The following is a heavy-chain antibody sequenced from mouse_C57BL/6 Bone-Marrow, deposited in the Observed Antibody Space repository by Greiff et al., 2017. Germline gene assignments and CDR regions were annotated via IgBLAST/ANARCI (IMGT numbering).Heavy chain of an antibody. J-gene: IGHJ2*01. D-gene: IGHD2-5*01. CDR3: ARFYYSNSREFYFDY. CDR1: GFSLTSYG. V-gene: IGHV2-2*01. CDR2: IWSGGST. Sequence: QVHVKQSGPGLVQPSQSLSITCPVSGFSLTSYGVHWVRQSPGKGLEWLGVIWSGGSTDYNAAFISRLSISKDNSKSQVFFKMNSLQADDTAIYYCARFYYSNSREFYFDYWGQGTTLTVSS.